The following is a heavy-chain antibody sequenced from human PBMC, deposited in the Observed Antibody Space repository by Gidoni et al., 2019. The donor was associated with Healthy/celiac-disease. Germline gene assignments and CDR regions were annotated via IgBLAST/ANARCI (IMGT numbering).Heavy chain of an antibody. V-gene: IGHV3-33*01. CDR1: GFTFSSYG. J-gene: IGHJ4*02. D-gene: IGHD2-2*01. CDR2: IGYDGSNK. Sequence: QVQLVESGGGVVQPGVSLRLYGNASGFTFSSYGMHWVRQAPGKGLEWVAVIGYDGSNKYYADSVKGRFTISRDNSKNTLYLQMNSLRAEDTAVYYCARDIVVVPAATDGFDYWGQGTLVTVSS. CDR3: ARDIVVVPAATDGFDY.